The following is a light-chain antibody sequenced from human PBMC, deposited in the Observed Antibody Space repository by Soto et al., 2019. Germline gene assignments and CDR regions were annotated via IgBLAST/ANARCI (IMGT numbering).Light chain of an antibody. CDR3: QERTGWPPWT. Sequence: EIVLTQSPATLSLSPGGRATLSCRASQSVSLSLAWYQQKPGQAPWLLIYDASKRASGFPARFSGSGSGTDFTLTISSLEPEDFAVYYCQERTGWPPWTFGQGTKVDIK. J-gene: IGKJ1*01. CDR1: QSVSLS. V-gene: IGKV3-11*01. CDR2: DAS.